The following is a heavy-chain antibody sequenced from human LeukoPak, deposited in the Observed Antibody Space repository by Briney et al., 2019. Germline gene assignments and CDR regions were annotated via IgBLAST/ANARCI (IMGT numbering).Heavy chain of an antibody. D-gene: IGHD2-15*01. CDR3: ARDSEGGSGWFDP. Sequence: ASVKVSCKASGYTFSSYDINRVRQATGQGLEWVGWMNPNSGNTGYAQRFQGRVTLTRDTSISTAYMELSGLTSEDTAVYYCARDSEGGSGWFDPWGQGTLVTVSS. CDR1: GYTFSSYD. J-gene: IGHJ5*02. CDR2: MNPNSGNT. V-gene: IGHV1-8*01.